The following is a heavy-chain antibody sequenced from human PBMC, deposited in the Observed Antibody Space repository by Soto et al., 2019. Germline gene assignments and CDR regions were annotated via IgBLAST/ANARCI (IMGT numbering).Heavy chain of an antibody. CDR1: GGSINSYY. V-gene: IGHV4-59*01. J-gene: IGHJ5*02. CDR2: IYYSGST. Sequence: SETLSLTCTVSGGSINSYYWSWIRQSPGKGLKWVGYIYYSGSTHYNPSLKGRVTISVDTSKNQFSLKLSSVTAADTAVYYCARGGWFAPWGQGTLVTV. CDR3: ARGGWFAP. D-gene: IGHD3-16*01.